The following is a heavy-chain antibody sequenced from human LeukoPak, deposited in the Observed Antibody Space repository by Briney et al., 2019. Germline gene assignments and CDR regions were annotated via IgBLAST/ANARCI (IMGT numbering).Heavy chain of an antibody. CDR3: ARQAYSSQAGFDY. CDR2: IYTSGST. CDR1: GGSISSCY. Sequence: SETLSLTCTVSGGSISSCYWSWIRQPPGKGLEWIGYIYTSGSTNYNPSLKSRVTISVDTSKNQFSLKLSSVTAADTAVYYCARQAYSSQAGFDYWGQGTLVTVSS. V-gene: IGHV4-4*09. D-gene: IGHD6-19*01. J-gene: IGHJ4*02.